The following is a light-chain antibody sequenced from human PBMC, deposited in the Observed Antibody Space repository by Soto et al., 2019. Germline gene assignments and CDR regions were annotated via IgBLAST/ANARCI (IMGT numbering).Light chain of an antibody. CDR3: MQALQTPLYT. CDR1: QSHRHSNGYIY. CDR2: LAS. V-gene: IGKV2-28*01. Sequence: DIVMTQSPLSLPVTPGEPASISCRSSQSHRHSNGYIYLDWYLQKPGQSPQLLIYLASNRAAGVPDRFSGSGSGTDFTLEISRVEAEDVGVYYCMQALQTPLYTFGQGTKLEIK. J-gene: IGKJ2*01.